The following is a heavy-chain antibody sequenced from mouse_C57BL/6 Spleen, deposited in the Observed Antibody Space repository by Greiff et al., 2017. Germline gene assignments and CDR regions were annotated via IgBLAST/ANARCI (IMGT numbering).Heavy chain of an antibody. CDR3: ARSKGDFDY. CDR1: GYTFTDYY. V-gene: IGHV1-19*01. Sequence: VQLKQSGPVLVKPGASVKMSCKASGYTFTDYYMNWVKQSHGKSLEWIGVINPYNGGTSYNQKFKGKATLTVDKSSSTAYMELNSLTSEGSADYDGARSKGDFDYWGQGTTLTVSS. J-gene: IGHJ2*01. CDR2: INPYNGGT.